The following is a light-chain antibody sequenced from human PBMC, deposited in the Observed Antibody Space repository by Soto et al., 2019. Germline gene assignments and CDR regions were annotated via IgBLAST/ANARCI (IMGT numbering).Light chain of an antibody. CDR3: QQYNSYRT. Sequence: IQVTQSPSSMPASVGDGVSIXXRASQDISSYLAWYQQKPGKAPTLLIYAASTLQSGAPSRFSGSGSGTEFTLTISSLQPDDFATYYCQQYNSYRTFGQGTKV. CDR1: QDISSY. J-gene: IGKJ1*01. V-gene: IGKV1-9*01. CDR2: AAS.